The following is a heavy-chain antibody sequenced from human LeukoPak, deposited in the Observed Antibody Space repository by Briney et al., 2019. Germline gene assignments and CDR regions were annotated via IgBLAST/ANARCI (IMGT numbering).Heavy chain of an antibody. CDR1: GFTFSSYG. V-gene: IGHV3-30*18. Sequence: PGRSLRLSCAASGFTFSSYGMHCVRQAPGKGLEWVAVISYDGSNKYYADSVKGRFTISRDNSKNTLYLQMNSLRAEDTAVYYCAKDGRYYGSGSYYGDYWGQGTLVTVSS. D-gene: IGHD3-10*01. CDR3: AKDGRYYGSGSYYGDY. CDR2: ISYDGSNK. J-gene: IGHJ4*02.